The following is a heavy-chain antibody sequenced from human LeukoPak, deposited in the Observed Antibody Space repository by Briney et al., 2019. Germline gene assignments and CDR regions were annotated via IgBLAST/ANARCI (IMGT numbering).Heavy chain of an antibody. Sequence: SETLSLTCTVSGGSISSYYWSWIRQPPGKGLEWIGYIYYSGSTNYNPSLKSRVTISVDTSKNQFSLKLSSVTAADTAVYYCAKALRFTSRHGFDYWGQGTLVTVSS. CDR2: IYYSGST. D-gene: IGHD2-2*01. CDR1: GGSISSYY. J-gene: IGHJ4*02. CDR3: AKALRFTSRHGFDY. V-gene: IGHV4-59*01.